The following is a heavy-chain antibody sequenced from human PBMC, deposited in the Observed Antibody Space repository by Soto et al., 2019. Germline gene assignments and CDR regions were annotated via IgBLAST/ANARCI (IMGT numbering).Heavy chain of an antibody. D-gene: IGHD3-16*01. V-gene: IGHV1-18*01. CDR1: GYIFVNYG. CDR3: AMGDNYVTPSPQDV. CDR2: ISTYSGNT. J-gene: IGHJ6*02. Sequence: QVQLVQSGDEVRKPGSSVKVSRKASGYIFVNYGIAWVRQAPGQGLEWSGWISTYSGNTHYASKVQGRLTMTTDTSTSTAYMDLGSLTADDTSLYYCAMGDNYVTPSPQDVWGQGTTVTVSS.